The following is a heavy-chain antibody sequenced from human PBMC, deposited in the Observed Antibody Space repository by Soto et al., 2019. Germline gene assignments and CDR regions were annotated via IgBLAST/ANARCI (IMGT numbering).Heavy chain of an antibody. J-gene: IGHJ6*02. CDR2: ISGSGGST. CDR1: GFIFSNFA. CDR3: AKGVTMIRGALYYGMDV. Sequence: GRSLRLSCAASGFIFSNFAMSWVRQAPGKGLEWVSAISGSGGSTYYADSVKGRFTISRDNSKNTLFLQVNSLRAEDTAVYYCAKGVTMIRGALYYGMDVWGQGTTVTVSS. V-gene: IGHV3-23*01. D-gene: IGHD3-10*01.